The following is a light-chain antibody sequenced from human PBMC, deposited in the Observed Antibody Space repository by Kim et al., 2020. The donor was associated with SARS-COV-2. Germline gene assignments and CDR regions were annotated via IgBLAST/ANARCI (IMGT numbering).Light chain of an antibody. CDR2: RNN. J-gene: IGLJ2*01. CDR1: TSNIGSNY. V-gene: IGLV1-47*01. Sequence: QLVLTQPPSASGTPGQRVTISCSGSTSNIGSNYVYWYQQFPGTAPKLLIYRNNQRPSGVPDRFSASKSGTSASLAISGLRSEDEADYYCATWDDSLHGQVFGGGTQLTVL. CDR3: ATWDDSLHGQV.